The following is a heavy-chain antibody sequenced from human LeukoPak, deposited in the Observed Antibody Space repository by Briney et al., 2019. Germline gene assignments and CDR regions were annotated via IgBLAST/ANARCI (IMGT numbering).Heavy chain of an antibody. J-gene: IGHJ4*02. V-gene: IGHV4-30-2*01. CDR1: GGSISSGGYY. Sequence: SQTLSLTCTVSGGSISSGGYYWSWIRQPPGKGLEWIGYIYHSGSTYYNPSLKSRVTISVDRSKNQFSLKLSSVTAADTAVYYCASYQSSSRTSFDNWGQGTLVTVSS. D-gene: IGHD6-13*01. CDR3: ASYQSSSRTSFDN. CDR2: IYHSGST.